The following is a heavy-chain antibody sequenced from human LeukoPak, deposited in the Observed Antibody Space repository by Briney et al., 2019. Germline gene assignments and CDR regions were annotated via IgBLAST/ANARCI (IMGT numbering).Heavy chain of an antibody. Sequence: PSETLSLTCAVYGGSFSGYYWTWIRQPPGKGLEWIGEINHSGSTNYNPSLKSRVTISVDTSKNQFSLKLSSVTAADTAVYYCASVGAAAGQYNWFDPWGQGTLVTVSS. CDR2: INHSGST. V-gene: IGHV4-34*01. J-gene: IGHJ5*02. D-gene: IGHD6-13*01. CDR1: GGSFSGYY. CDR3: ASVGAAAGQYNWFDP.